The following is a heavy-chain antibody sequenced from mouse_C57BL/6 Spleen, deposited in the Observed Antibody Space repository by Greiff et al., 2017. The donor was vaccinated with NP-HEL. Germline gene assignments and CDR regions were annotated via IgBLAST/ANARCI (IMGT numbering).Heavy chain of an antibody. CDR1: GYAFSSSW. CDR3: ARSGADYYGSSYPAWFAY. J-gene: IGHJ3*01. CDR2: IYPGDGDT. V-gene: IGHV1-82*01. Sequence: VKLKQSGPELVKPGASVKISCKASGYAFSSSWMNWVKQRPGKGLEWIGRIYPGDGDTNYNGKFKGKATLTADKSSSTAYMQLSSLTSEDSAVYFCARSGADYYGSSYPAWFAYWGQGTLVTVSA. D-gene: IGHD1-1*01.